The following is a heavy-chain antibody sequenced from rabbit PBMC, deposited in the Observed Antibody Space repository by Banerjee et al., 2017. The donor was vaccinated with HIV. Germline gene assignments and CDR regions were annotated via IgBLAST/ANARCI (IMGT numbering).Heavy chain of an antibody. J-gene: IGHJ4*01. Sequence: QEQLEESGGDLVKPEGSLTLTCTASGFDFSSGSIGWVRQAPGKGLEWIACIYASSGRTRYASWAKGRFTISKTSSTTVTLQMTSLTAADTATYFCARDLAGVIGWNFSLWGQGTLVTVS. CDR2: IYASSGRT. D-gene: IGHD4-1*01. V-gene: IGHV1S45*01. CDR3: ARDLAGVIGWNFSL. CDR1: GFDFSSGS.